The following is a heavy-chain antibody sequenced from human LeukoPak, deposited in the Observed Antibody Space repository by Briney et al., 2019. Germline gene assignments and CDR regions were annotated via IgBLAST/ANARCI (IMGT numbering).Heavy chain of an antibody. V-gene: IGHV1-8*01. J-gene: IGHJ6*03. CDR2: MNPNSGNT. CDR1: GYTFTSYD. Sequence: ASVKVSCKASGYTFTSYDINWVRQATGQGLEWMGWMNPNSGNTGYAQKFQGRVTMTRNTSISTAYMELSSLRSEDTAVYYCARGSSSWIPYYYYMDVWGKGTTVTVS. CDR3: ARGSSSWIPYYYYMDV. D-gene: IGHD6-13*01.